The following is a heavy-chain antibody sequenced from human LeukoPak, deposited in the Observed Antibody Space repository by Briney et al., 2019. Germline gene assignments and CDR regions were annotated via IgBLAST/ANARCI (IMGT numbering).Heavy chain of an antibody. D-gene: IGHD6-19*01. CDR2: IKQDGNEK. V-gene: IGHV3-7*01. CDR3: ARDGSRRGCPDY. Sequence: GGSLRLSCAASGFTFRTYWMSWVRQAPGKGLEWVANIKQDGNEKYYVDSVKGRFTISRDNAKNSLDLQMNSLRAEDTAVYYCARDGSRRGCPDYWGQGTLVTVSS. J-gene: IGHJ4*02. CDR1: GFTFRTYW.